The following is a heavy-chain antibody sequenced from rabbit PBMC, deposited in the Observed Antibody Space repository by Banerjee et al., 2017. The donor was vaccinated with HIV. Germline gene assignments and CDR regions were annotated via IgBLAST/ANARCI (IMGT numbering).Heavy chain of an antibody. CDR1: GFSFSSSYW. CDR2: IYTGDGNT. CDR3: ARSYPGSSYYSGITRLDL. D-gene: IGHD8-1*01. V-gene: IGHV1S40*01. J-gene: IGHJ3*01. Sequence: QSLEESGGDLVKPGASLTLTCTASGFSFSSSYWICWVRQAPGKGLEWIACIYTGDGNTYYASWAKGRFTISKTSSTTVTLQMTSLTAADTATYFCARSYPGSSYYSGITRLDLWGPGTLVTVS.